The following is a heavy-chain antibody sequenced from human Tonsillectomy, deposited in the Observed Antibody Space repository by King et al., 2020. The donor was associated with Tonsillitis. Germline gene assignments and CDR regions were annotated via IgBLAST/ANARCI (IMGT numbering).Heavy chain of an antibody. CDR3: ARDYLSGTYYFDY. D-gene: IGHD1-26*01. Sequence: QLVQSGGGLVKPGGSLRLSCAASGVIFSSYSMNWVRQAPGKGLEWVSSISYSSTYIYYAGSVKGRFTISRDNAKNSLYLQMNSLRAEATAVYYCARDYLSGTYYFDYWGQGTLVTVSS. CDR1: GVIFSSYS. V-gene: IGHV3-21*01. CDR2: ISYSSTYI. J-gene: IGHJ4*02.